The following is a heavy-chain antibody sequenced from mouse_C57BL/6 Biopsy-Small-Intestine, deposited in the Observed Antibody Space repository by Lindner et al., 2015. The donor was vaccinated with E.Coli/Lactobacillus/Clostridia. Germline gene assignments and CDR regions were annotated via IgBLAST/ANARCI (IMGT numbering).Heavy chain of an antibody. V-gene: IGHV5-6*01. CDR1: GFTFSDYG. J-gene: IGHJ3*01. CDR2: IGSGGGYT. CDR3: TKGDYDVRFAN. Sequence: VQLQESGGDLVRPGGSLKLSCAASGFTFSDYGMSWVRQTPDKRLEWVATIGSGGGYTYYPDTVKGRFTISRDNAKNTLYLQMSSLKSEDTAMYHCTKGDYDVRFANWGHGTLVTVSA. D-gene: IGHD2-4*01.